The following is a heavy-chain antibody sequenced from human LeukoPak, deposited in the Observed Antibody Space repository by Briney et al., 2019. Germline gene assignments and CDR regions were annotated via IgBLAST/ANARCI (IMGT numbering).Heavy chain of an antibody. CDR1: GGSISSSRYY. V-gene: IGHV4-39*01. J-gene: IGHJ3*02. CDR2: IYYSGST. CDR3: ARHATIAVGGAFDI. Sequence: PSETLSLTCAVSGGSISSSRYYWGWIRQPPGKGLEWIGSIYYSGSTYYNPSLKSRVTMSVDTSKNQFSLKLSSVTAADTAVYYCARHATIAVGGAFDIWGQGTMVTVSS. D-gene: IGHD6-19*01.